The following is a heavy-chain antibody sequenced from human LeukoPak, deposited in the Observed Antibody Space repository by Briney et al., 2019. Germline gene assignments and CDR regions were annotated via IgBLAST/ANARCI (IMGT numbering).Heavy chain of an antibody. CDR2: INPNSGGT. CDR1: GYTFTSYY. J-gene: IGHJ5*02. Sequence: EASVKISCKASGYTFTSYYMHWVRQAPGQGLEWMGWINPNSGGTNYAQKFQGRVTMTRDTSISTAYMELSRLRSDDTAVYHCARVYCSSTSCYSGANWFDPWGQGTLVTVSS. CDR3: ARVYCSSTSCYSGANWFDP. V-gene: IGHV1-2*02. D-gene: IGHD2-2*01.